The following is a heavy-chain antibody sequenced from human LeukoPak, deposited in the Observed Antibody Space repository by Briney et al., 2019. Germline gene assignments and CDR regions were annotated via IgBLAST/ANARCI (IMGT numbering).Heavy chain of an antibody. Sequence: GGSLRLSCAASGFTFSNYWMHWVRQAPGKGLVWVSRISSDESITSYADSVKGRFTISRDNAKNTLFLQMNGLRAEDTAVYYCARVSLSSGCLSNWGQGTLVAVSS. CDR2: ISSDESIT. D-gene: IGHD6-19*01. V-gene: IGHV3-74*01. CDR3: ARVSLSSGCLSN. CDR1: GFTFSNYW. J-gene: IGHJ4*02.